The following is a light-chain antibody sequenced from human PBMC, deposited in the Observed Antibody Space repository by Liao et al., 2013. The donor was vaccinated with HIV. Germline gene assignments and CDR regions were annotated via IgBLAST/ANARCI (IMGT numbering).Light chain of an antibody. V-gene: IGLV3-21*01. CDR3: QAWDSSKGV. CDR2: YDS. Sequence: SYVLTQPPSVSVAPGKTARITCGENNIGSKSVHWYQQKPGQAPLLVISYDSDRPSGIPERFSGSNSGNTATLTISRVEAGDEADYYCQAWDSSKGVFGTGTKVTVL. CDR1: NIGSKS. J-gene: IGLJ1*01.